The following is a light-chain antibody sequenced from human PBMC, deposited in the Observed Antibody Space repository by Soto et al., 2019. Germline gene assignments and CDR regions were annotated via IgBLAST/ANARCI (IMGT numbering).Light chain of an antibody. CDR2: AAS. CDR3: QQSYSMPLT. V-gene: IGKV1-39*01. Sequence: DFQMTQSPSSLSASVGDRVTITCRASQSISNYLNWYQQKPGKAPKLLIYAASTLQSGVPARFSGSGSGTDFTLTISSLQPEDFATYHCQQSYSMPLTFGGGTKVDIK. CDR1: QSISNY. J-gene: IGKJ4*01.